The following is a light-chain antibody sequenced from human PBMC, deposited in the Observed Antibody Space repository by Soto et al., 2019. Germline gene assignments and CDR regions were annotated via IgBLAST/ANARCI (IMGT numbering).Light chain of an antibody. V-gene: IGKV1-5*03. Sequence: DIQMTQSPSTLSASVGDRVTITCRASQRINTWLAWYQQKSGRAPRLLIYEASTLETGVPSRFSGSGSGTEFTLTISSLQPDDFATYYCQQYKTYPYTFGQGSKLEIK. CDR1: QRINTW. CDR3: QQYKTYPYT. CDR2: EAS. J-gene: IGKJ2*01.